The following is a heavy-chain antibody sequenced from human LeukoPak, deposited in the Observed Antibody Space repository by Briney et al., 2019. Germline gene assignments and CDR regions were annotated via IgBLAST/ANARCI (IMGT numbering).Heavy chain of an antibody. CDR3: AKDFEGPSEPHYFDY. CDR1: GFTFSSYA. J-gene: IGHJ4*02. CDR2: ISGSGGST. V-gene: IGHV3-23*01. Sequence: GGSLRLSCAASGFTFSSYAMSWVRQAPGKGLEWVSAISGSGGSTYYADSVKGRFTISRDNSKNTLYLQMNSLRAEDTAVYYCAKDFEGPSEPHYFDYWGRGTLVTVSS. D-gene: IGHD3-9*01.